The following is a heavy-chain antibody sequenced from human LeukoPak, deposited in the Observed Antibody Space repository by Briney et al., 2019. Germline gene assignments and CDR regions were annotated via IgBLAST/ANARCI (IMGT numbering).Heavy chain of an antibody. D-gene: IGHD2-2*01. CDR3: ARNGIYQLHWVWFDP. J-gene: IGHJ5*02. CDR1: GFTFSSYA. Sequence: PGGSLRLSCAASGFTFSSYAMHWVRQAPGKGLEWVAVISYDGSNKYYADSVKGRFTISRDNSKNTLYLQMNSLRGEDTAVYYCARNGIYQLHWVWFDPWGQGTLVTVSS. CDR2: ISYDGSNK. V-gene: IGHV3-30-3*01.